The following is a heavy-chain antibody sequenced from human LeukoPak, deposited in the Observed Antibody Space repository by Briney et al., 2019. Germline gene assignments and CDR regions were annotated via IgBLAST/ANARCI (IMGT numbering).Heavy chain of an antibody. D-gene: IGHD3-3*01. J-gene: IGHJ4*02. CDR3: ARGPESYEWSAEGFDY. CDR1: GGSFSGYY. CDR2: INHSGST. Sequence: PSETLSLTCAVYGGSFSGYYWSWIRQPPGKGLEWIGEINHSGSTNYNPSLKSRVTISVDTSKNQFSLKLSSVTAADTAVYYCARGPESYEWSAEGFDYWGQGTLVTVSS. V-gene: IGHV4-34*01.